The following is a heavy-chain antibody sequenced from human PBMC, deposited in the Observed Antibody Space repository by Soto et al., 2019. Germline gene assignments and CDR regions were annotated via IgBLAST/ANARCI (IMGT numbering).Heavy chain of an antibody. V-gene: IGHV3-30*18. CDR1: GFTFSSYG. CDR2: ISYDGSNK. CDR3: AKVKARIAAAGTLDY. D-gene: IGHD6-13*01. J-gene: IGHJ4*02. Sequence: HPGGSLRLSCAASGFTFSSYGMHWVRQAPGKGLEWVAVISYDGSNKYYADSVKGRFTISRDNSKNTLYLQMNSLRAEDTAVYYCAKVKARIAAAGTLDYWGQGTLVTVSS.